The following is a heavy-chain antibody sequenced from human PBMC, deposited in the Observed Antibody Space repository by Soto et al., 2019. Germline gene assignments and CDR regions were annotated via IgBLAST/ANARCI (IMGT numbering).Heavy chain of an antibody. CDR2: ISSKSSYI. D-gene: IGHD1-26*01. CDR1: RFTFSDFS. V-gene: IGHV3-21*01. CDR3: ARSLYSGSYRTTYYIDY. Sequence: EVQLVESGGGLVKPGGSLRLSCAASRFTFSDFSMNWVRQAPGKGLEWVSSISSKSSYIYYADSVKGRFTISRDNADNSLYQQMNSLRAEDTAVYYCARSLYSGSYRTTYYIDYWGQGTLVTVSS. J-gene: IGHJ4*02.